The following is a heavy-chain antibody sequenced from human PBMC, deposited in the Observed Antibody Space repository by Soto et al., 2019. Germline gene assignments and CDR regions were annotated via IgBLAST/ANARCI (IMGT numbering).Heavy chain of an antibody. D-gene: IGHD2-15*01. CDR2: INPSGGST. V-gene: IGHV1-46*01. CDR3: ARDGFSRLLAVTWFDT. J-gene: IGHJ5*02. CDR1: GYTFTSYY. Sequence: ASVKVSCKASGYTFTSYYMHWVRQAPGQGLEWMGIINPSGGSTSYAQKFQGRVTMTRDTSTSTVYMELSSLRSEDTAVYYCARDGFSRLLAVTWFDTWGQGALVTVSS.